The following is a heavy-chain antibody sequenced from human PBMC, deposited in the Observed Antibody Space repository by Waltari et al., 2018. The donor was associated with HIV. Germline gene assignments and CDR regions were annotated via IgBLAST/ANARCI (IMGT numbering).Heavy chain of an antibody. CDR3: ARRAGGGAAAASLGY. J-gene: IGHJ4*02. Sequence: EVQLVQSGAEVKKPGESLKISWKGSGYSFTNYWIGWVLQMPGKGLEWMGINYPGDADTRCSPSFQGQVTISADKSSSTAHLQWESPKAPDTAMYYFARRAGGGAAAASLGYWGQGTLVTVSS. CDR1: GYSFTNYW. V-gene: IGHV5-51*03. D-gene: IGHD6-13*01. CDR2: NYPGDADT.